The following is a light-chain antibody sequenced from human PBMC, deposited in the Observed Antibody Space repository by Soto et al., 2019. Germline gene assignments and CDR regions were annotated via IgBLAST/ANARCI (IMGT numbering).Light chain of an antibody. J-gene: IGLJ3*02. Sequence: QSVLTQPPSASETPGQRVSISCSGSSSNIGSNAVNWYQQLPGTAPKLLIYSNNQRPSGVPDRFSGAKSGTSASRAISGLQSDDEADYYCAAWDDSLNGVVFGGGTQLTVL. V-gene: IGLV1-44*01. CDR3: AAWDDSLNGVV. CDR1: SSNIGSNA. CDR2: SNN.